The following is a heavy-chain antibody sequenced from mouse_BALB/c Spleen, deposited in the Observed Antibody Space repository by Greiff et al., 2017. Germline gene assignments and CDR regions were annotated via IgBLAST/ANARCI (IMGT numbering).Heavy chain of an antibody. CDR1: GYSITSGYY. V-gene: IGHV3-6*02. Sequence: EVQLQESGPGLVKPSQSLSLTCSVTGYSITSGYYWNWIRQFPGNKLEWMGYISYDGSNNYNPSLKNRISITRDTSKNQFFLKLNSVTTEDTATYYCARENSPYYYAMDYWGQGTSVTDAS. CDR3: ARENSPYYYAMDY. J-gene: IGHJ4*01. CDR2: ISYDGSN.